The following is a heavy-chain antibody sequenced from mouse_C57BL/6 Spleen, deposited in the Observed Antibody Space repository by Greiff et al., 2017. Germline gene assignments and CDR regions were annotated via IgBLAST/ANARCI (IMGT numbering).Heavy chain of an antibody. CDR2: IYPRSGNT. CDR1: GYTFTSYG. D-gene: IGHD2-4*01. CDR3: AREGYYDYLYAMDY. J-gene: IGHJ4*01. V-gene: IGHV1-81*01. Sequence: QVQLQQSGAELARPGASVKLSCKASGYTFTSYGISWVKQRTGQGLEWIGEIYPRSGNTYYNEKFKGKATLTADKSSSTAYMELRSLTSEDSSVYFCAREGYYDYLYAMDYWGQGTSVTVSS.